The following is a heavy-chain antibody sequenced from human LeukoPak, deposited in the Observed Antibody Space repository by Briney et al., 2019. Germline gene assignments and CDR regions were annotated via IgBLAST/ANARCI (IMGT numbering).Heavy chain of an antibody. Sequence: SETLSLTCAVSGGSISSGGYSWSWIRQPPGKGLEWIGYIYHSGSTYYNPSLKCRVTISVDRSKNQFSLKLSSVTAADTAVYYCARVITMVRGVIEGWFDPWGQGTLVTVSS. D-gene: IGHD3-10*01. CDR3: ARVITMVRGVIEGWFDP. V-gene: IGHV4-30-2*01. CDR1: GGSISSGGYS. J-gene: IGHJ5*02. CDR2: IYHSGST.